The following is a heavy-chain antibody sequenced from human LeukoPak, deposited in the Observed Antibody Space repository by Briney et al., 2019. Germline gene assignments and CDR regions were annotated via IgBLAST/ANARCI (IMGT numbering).Heavy chain of an antibody. CDR3: ARYLGSGSYPLDY. Sequence: GGSLRLSCAASGFTFDDYGMSWVRQAPGKGVEWVSGINWNGGSTGYADSAKGRFTISRENPKNSLYLQRNGLRAVDTALYYCARYLGSGSYPLDYWGQGTLVTVSS. J-gene: IGHJ4*02. D-gene: IGHD3-10*01. V-gene: IGHV3-20*04. CDR2: INWNGGST. CDR1: GFTFDDYG.